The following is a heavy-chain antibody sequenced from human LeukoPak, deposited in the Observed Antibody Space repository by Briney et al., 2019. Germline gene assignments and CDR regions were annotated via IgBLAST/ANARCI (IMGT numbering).Heavy chain of an antibody. CDR1: GFTFDDYG. Sequence: GGSLRLSCAASGFTFDDYGMSWVRQAPGKGLEWVSGINWNGGSTGYADSVKGRFTISRGNAKNSLYLQMNSLRAEDTALYYCARVSSGWSPDYWGQGTLVTVSS. J-gene: IGHJ4*02. D-gene: IGHD6-19*01. V-gene: IGHV3-20*04. CDR2: INWNGGST. CDR3: ARVSSGWSPDY.